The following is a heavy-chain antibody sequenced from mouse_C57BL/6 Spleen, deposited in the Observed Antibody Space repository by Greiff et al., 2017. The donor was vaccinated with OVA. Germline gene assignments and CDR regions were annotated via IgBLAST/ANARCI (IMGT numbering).Heavy chain of an antibody. V-gene: IGHV10-1*01. Sequence: EVQLVESGGGLVQPKGSLKLSCAASGFSFNPYAMNWVRQAPGKGLEWVARIRSKSNNYATDYAESVKDRFTISRDDSESMLYLQMNNLKTEDTAMYYCVIHCNYYGYWGQGTTLTFSS. CDR3: VIHCNYYGY. CDR2: IRSKSNNYAT. J-gene: IGHJ2*01. CDR1: GFSFNPYA.